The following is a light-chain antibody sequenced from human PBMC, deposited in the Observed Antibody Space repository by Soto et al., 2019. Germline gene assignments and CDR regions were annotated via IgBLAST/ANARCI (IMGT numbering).Light chain of an antibody. CDR2: KSS. J-gene: IGKJ5*01. Sequence: DIQMTQSPSSLSASVGDRVTITCQASQDISNYLNWYQQKPGRAPKLLIYKSSILESGVPSRFSGSGSGTEFTLTINSLQPEDFATYYCQQAYSFPITFGQGTRLEIK. CDR3: QQAYSFPIT. V-gene: IGKV1-12*01. CDR1: QDISNY.